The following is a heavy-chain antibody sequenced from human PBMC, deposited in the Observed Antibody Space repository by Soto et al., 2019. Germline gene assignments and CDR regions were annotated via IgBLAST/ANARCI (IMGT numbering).Heavy chain of an antibody. CDR2: ISTTVTT. V-gene: IGHV4-61*01. Sequence: PSPTLSLTCTVSGGSVSSRFYYCKWIRQPPGNGLEGIWYISTTVTTNYNSSLESRVTISVDTSKNMFSLRLSSVTAADTAVYYCAGADSGNYYHGFQMWGQGKMVT. J-gene: IGHJ3*02. D-gene: IGHD1-26*01. CDR3: AGADSGNYYHGFQM. CDR1: GGSVSSRFYY.